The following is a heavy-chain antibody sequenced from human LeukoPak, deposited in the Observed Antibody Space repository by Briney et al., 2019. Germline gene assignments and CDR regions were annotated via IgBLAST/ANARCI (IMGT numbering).Heavy chain of an antibody. CDR2: IYSDGST. CDR3: AQARSSSGYGPLGLY. D-gene: IGHD5-12*01. V-gene: IGHV3-53*01. CDR1: GFSVSNNY. Sequence: GGSLRLSCAASGFSVSNNYMSWVRQAPGKGLEFVSVIYSDGSTYYADSVKGRFTISRDNSKNTLYLQMTSLGAEDTAVYYCAQARSSSGYGPLGLYWGQGTLVTVSS. J-gene: IGHJ4*02.